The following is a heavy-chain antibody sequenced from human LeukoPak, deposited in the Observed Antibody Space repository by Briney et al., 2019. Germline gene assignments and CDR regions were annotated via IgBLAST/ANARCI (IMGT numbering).Heavy chain of an antibody. V-gene: IGHV4-39*01. CDR2: IYYSGST. Sequence: SGTLSLTCTVSGGSISSNSYSWGLLRQPPPNWLEWIGSIYYSGSTYYNPSLKSRVTISGDTSKNQFSLKLSSVTAADTAVYYCARGAWYGSGSYGFDPWGQGTLVIVSS. CDR1: GGSISSNSYS. CDR3: ARGAWYGSGSYGFDP. D-gene: IGHD3-10*01. J-gene: IGHJ5*02.